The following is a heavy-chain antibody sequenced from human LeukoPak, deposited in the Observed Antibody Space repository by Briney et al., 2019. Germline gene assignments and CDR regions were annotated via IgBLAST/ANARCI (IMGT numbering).Heavy chain of an antibody. V-gene: IGHV4-34*01. Sequence: SETLSLTCAVYGGSFSGYYWSWIRQPPGKGLEWIGEINHSGSTNYNPSLKSRVTVSVDTSKNQFSLKLSSVTAADTAVYCCARGRSGYSYGSSYYYYYMDVWGKGTTVTVSS. D-gene: IGHD5-18*01. CDR2: INHSGST. CDR3: ARGRSGYSYGSSYYYYYMDV. CDR1: GGSFSGYY. J-gene: IGHJ6*03.